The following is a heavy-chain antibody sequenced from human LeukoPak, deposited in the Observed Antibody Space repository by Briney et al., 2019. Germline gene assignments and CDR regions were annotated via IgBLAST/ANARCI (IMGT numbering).Heavy chain of an antibody. CDR3: ARGVVVVPAARGYFDY. Sequence: SETLSLTCAVYGGSFSGYYWSWIRQPPGKGPEWIGEINHSGSTNYNPSLKSRVTISVDTSKNQFSLKLSSVTAADTAVYYCARGVVVVPAARGYFDYWGQGTLVTVSS. J-gene: IGHJ4*02. CDR1: GGSFSGYY. CDR2: INHSGST. V-gene: IGHV4-34*01. D-gene: IGHD2-2*01.